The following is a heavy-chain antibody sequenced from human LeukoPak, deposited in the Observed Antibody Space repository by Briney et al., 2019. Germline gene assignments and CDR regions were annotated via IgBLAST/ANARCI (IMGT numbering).Heavy chain of an antibody. CDR1: GYTFTSYG. Sequence: GASVKVSCKASGYTFTSYGISWVRQAPGQGLEWMGWISAYNGNTNYAQKLQGRVTMTTDTSTSTAYMELRSLRSDDTAVYYCARASPDYGDPDPYYYYYYYMDVWDKGTTVTVSS. J-gene: IGHJ6*03. D-gene: IGHD4-17*01. CDR3: ARASPDYGDPDPYYYYYYYMDV. V-gene: IGHV1-18*01. CDR2: ISAYNGNT.